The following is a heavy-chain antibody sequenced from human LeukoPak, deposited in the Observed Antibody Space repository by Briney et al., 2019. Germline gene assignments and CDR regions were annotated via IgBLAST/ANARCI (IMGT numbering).Heavy chain of an antibody. Sequence: SVKVSCKASGGTFSSYAISWVRQAPGQGLEWMGRIIPILGIANYAQKFQGRVTITADKSTSTAYMELSSLRSEDTAVYYCASSSKGGYCTNGVCYPFYYFDYWGQGTLVTVSS. J-gene: IGHJ4*02. V-gene: IGHV1-69*04. CDR3: ASSSKGGYCTNGVCYPFYYFDY. D-gene: IGHD2-8*01. CDR2: IIPILGIA. CDR1: GGTFSSYA.